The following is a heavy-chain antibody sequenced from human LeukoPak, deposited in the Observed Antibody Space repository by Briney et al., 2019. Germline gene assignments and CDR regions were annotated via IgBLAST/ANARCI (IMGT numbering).Heavy chain of an antibody. CDR2: ISAYNGNT. Sequence: ALVKVSCKASGYTFTSHGISWVRQAPGQGLEWMGWISAYNGNTNSAQKLQGRVTMTTDTSTSTAYMEMRSLRSDDTAVYYCATVDTAMVPPFDYWGQGTLVTVSS. CDR1: GYTFTSHG. V-gene: IGHV1-18*01. D-gene: IGHD5-18*01. J-gene: IGHJ4*02. CDR3: ATVDTAMVPPFDY.